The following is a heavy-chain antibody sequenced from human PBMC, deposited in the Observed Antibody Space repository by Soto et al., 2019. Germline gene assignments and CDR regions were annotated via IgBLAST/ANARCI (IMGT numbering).Heavy chain of an antibody. V-gene: IGHV1-69*08. CDR1: GGTFSSYT. D-gene: IGHD3-10*01. CDR3: ARDRGYYYGSGSSIDY. CDR2: IIPILGIA. J-gene: IGHJ4*02. Sequence: QVQLVQSGAEVKKPGSSVKVSCKASGGTFSSYTISWVRQAPGQGLEWMGRIIPILGIANYAQKFQGRVRITADKSTSTAYMELSSLRSEDTAVYYCARDRGYYYGSGSSIDYWGQGTLVTVSS.